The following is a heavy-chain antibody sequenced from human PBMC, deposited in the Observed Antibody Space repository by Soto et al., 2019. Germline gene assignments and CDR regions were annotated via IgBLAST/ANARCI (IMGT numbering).Heavy chain of an antibody. Sequence: GGSLRLSCAASGFTFDDYTMHWVRQAPGKGLEWVSLISWDGGSTYYADSVKGRFTISRDNSKNSLYLQMNSLRTEDTALYYCSVAGTDFDYWGQGTLVTVSS. V-gene: IGHV3-43*01. D-gene: IGHD6-19*01. CDR2: ISWDGGST. CDR3: SVAGTDFDY. J-gene: IGHJ4*02. CDR1: GFTFDDYT.